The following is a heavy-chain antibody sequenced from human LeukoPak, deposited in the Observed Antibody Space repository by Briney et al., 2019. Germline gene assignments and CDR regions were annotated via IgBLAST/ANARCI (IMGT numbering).Heavy chain of an antibody. CDR1: GGTFSSYA. CDR2: IIPIFGTA. J-gene: IGHJ5*02. D-gene: IGHD2-2*02. V-gene: IGHV1-69*01. Sequence: VASVKVSCKASGGTFSSYAISWVRQAPGQGLEWMGGIIPIFGTANYAQKFQGRVTITADESTGTAYMELSSLRSEDTAVYYCARVQYQLLYSGWFDPWGQGTLVTVSS. CDR3: ARVQYQLLYSGWFDP.